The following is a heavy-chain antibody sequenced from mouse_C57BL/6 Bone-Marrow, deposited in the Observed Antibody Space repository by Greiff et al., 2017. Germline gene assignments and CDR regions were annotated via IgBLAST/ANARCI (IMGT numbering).Heavy chain of an antibody. CDR3: ARGYYYASSLYFDY. Sequence: EVKLVESGGGLVKPGGSLKLSCAAPGFTLSSPTPSWVRQTPEKRLEWVATISGGGGNPYSPDSVKGRFTISSDDAKHTLYLQMRSLRAEDTDLYYCARGYYYASSLYFDYRGRGSTRTVS. D-gene: IGHD1-1*01. V-gene: IGHV5-9*01. CDR1: GFTLSSPT. CDR2: ISGGGGNP. J-gene: IGHJ2*01.